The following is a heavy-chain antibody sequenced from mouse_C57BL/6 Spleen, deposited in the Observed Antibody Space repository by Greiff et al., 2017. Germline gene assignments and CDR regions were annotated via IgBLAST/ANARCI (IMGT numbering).Heavy chain of an antibody. CDR3: ARWDYDGYYAMDY. CDR1: GYTFTSYG. J-gene: IGHJ4*01. V-gene: IGHV1-81*01. D-gene: IGHD2-4*01. Sequence: VQLQESGAELARPGASVKLSCKASGYTFTSYGISWVKQRTGQGLEWIGEIYPRSGNTYYNEKFKGKATLTADKSSSTAYMELRSLTSEDSAVYFCARWDYDGYYAMDYWGQGTSVTVSS. CDR2: IYPRSGNT.